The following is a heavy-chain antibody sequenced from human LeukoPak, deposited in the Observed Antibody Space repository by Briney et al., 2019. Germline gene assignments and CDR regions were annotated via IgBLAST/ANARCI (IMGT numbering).Heavy chain of an antibody. V-gene: IGHV4-34*01. Sequence: PSETLSLTCAVYGGSFSGYYWSWIRQPPGKGLEWIGEINHSGSTNYNPSLKSRVTISVDTSKNQFSLKLSSVTAADTAVYYCARKAVVVPAARYSSSWYDYWGQGTLVTVSS. CDR1: GGSFSGYY. CDR2: INHSGST. D-gene: IGHD6-13*01. CDR3: ARKAVVVPAARYSSSWYDY. J-gene: IGHJ4*02.